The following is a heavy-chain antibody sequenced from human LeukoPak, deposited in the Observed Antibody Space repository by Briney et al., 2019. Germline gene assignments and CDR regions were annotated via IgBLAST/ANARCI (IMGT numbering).Heavy chain of an antibody. CDR1: GNTFSSNI. J-gene: IGHJ3*01. CDR2: INAANGNT. D-gene: IGHD1-14*01. Sequence: ASVTVSCKTSGNTFSSNITNWVRQAPGQRLDWMGWINAANGNTKYSEKFQGRVTITRDASASTVYMELNSLRSEDTAVYYCARERPTTTAFHVWGQGTMVTVS. V-gene: IGHV1-3*01. CDR3: ARERPTTTAFHV.